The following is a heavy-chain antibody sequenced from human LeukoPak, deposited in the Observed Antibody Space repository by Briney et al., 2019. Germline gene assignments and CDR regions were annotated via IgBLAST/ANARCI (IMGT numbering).Heavy chain of an antibody. CDR3: RRFGYEAAIGD. CDR2: IEPSGSET. V-gene: IGHV3-7*01. CDR1: GFTFSTYW. J-gene: IGHJ4*02. Sequence: GGSLRLSCAASGFTFSTYWMTWVRQAPGEGLEWVANIEPSGSETYYVDTVKGRFTIFRDNANDLLYLQMNTLGAEDTALYYCRRFGYEAAIGDWGRGTLVAVSS. D-gene: IGHD5-18*01.